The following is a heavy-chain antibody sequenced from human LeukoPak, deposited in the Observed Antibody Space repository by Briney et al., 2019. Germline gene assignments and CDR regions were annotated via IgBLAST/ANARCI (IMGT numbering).Heavy chain of an antibody. Sequence: GGSLRLSCAASGFTFSSYSMNWVRQAPGKGLEWVSSISSSSSYIYYADSVKGRFTISRDNAKNSLYLQMNSLRAEDTAVYYCARGGHSWEEIYYFDYWGQGTLVTVSS. D-gene: IGHD6-13*01. CDR1: GFTFSSYS. J-gene: IGHJ4*02. CDR3: ARGGHSWEEIYYFDY. CDR2: ISSSSSYI. V-gene: IGHV3-21*01.